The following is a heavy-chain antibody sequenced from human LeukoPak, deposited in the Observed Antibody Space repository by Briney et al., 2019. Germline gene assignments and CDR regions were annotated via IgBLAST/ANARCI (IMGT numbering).Heavy chain of an antibody. V-gene: IGHV4-4*07. Sequence: KPSETLSLTCTVSGGSISAYYWGWIRQPAGKGLEWIGRIYTSESTNYNPSLKSRVTMSLDTSKNQFSLKLSSVTAADTAVYYCARHPMTPYSYYGMDVWGQGTTVTVSS. CDR2: IYTSEST. J-gene: IGHJ6*02. CDR3: ARHPMTPYSYYGMDV. CDR1: GGSISAYY.